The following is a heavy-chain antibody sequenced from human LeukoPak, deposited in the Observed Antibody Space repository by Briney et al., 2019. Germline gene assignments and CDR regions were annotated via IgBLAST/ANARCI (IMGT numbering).Heavy chain of an antibody. D-gene: IGHD5-18*01. Sequence: GGSLRLSCAASGFTFSNAWMSWVRQAPGKGLEWVGRIKSKTDGGTTDYAAPVKGRFTISRDDSKTTLYLQMNSPKTEDTAVYYCTTFYRIQSRLDATVEDYWGQGTLVTVSS. V-gene: IGHV3-15*01. J-gene: IGHJ4*02. CDR2: IKSKTDGGTT. CDR3: TTFYRIQSRLDATVEDY. CDR1: GFTFSNAW.